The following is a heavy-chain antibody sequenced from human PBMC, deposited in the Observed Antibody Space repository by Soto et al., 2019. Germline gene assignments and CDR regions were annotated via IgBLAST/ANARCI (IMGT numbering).Heavy chain of an antibody. CDR2: ISAYNGNT. D-gene: IGHD3-3*01. V-gene: IGHV1-18*01. CDR3: ARDYYDFWSGYPTTFDY. J-gene: IGHJ4*02. Sequence: ASVKVSCKASGYTFTSYGISWVRQAPGQGLEWMGWISAYNGNTNYAQKLQGRVTMTTDTSTSTAYMELRSLRSDDTAVYYCARDYYDFWSGYPTTFDYWGQGTLVTVSS. CDR1: GYTFTSYG.